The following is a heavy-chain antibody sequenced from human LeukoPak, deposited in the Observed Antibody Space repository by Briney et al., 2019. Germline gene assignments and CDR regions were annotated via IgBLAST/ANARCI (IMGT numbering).Heavy chain of an antibody. CDR3: ARDGVNMVQGNYYYYMDI. V-gene: IGHV3-72*01. CDR1: GFKFSDHY. CDR2: SRNKASSYTT. Sequence: GGSLRLSCAASGFKFSDHYIDWVRQAPGKGLEWVGRSRNKASSYTTEYAASVEGRFTISRDVSESSLYLQMNSLRTEDTAVYYCARDGVNMVQGNYYYYMDIWGKGTTVTVSS. D-gene: IGHD3-10*01. J-gene: IGHJ6*03.